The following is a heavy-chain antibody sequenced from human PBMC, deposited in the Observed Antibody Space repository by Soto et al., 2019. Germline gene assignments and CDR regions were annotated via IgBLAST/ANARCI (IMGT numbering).Heavy chain of an antibody. CDR2: IIPIFGTA. D-gene: IGHD3-10*01. V-gene: IGHV1-69*06. J-gene: IGHJ6*02. CDR3: AGITMVRGVLRDYYYGMDV. CDR1: GVTFSSYA. Sequence: ASVKVSCKASGVTFSSYAISWVRQAPGQGLEWMGGIIPIFGTANYAQKFQGRVTITADKSTSTAYMELSSLRSEDTAVYYCAGITMVRGVLRDYYYGMDVWGQGTTVTVSS.